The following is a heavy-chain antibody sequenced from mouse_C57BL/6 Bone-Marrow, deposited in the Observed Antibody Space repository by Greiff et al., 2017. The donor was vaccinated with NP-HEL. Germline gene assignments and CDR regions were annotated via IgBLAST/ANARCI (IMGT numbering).Heavy chain of an antibody. CDR3: ARGGLLWFAY. CDR2: IDPSDSYT. D-gene: IGHD2-3*01. CDR1: GYTFTSYW. V-gene: IGHV1-50*01. J-gene: IGHJ3*01. Sequence: QVQLQQPGAELVKPGASVKLSCKASGYTFTSYWMQWVKQRPGQGLEWIGEIDPSDSYTNYNQKFKGKATLTVDTSSSTAYMQLSSLTSEDSAVYYCARGGLLWFAYWGHGTLVTVSA.